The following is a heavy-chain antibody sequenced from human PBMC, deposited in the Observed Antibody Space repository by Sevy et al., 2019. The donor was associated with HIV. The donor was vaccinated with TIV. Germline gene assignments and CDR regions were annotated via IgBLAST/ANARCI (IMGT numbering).Heavy chain of an antibody. CDR3: ATALAYCGGDCDDCEYFQH. D-gene: IGHD2-21*02. V-gene: IGHV1-24*01. CDR1: GYTLTELS. J-gene: IGHJ1*01. Sequence: ASVKVSCKVSGYTLTELSMHWVRQAPGKGLEWMGGFDREDGETIYAQKFQGRVTMTEDTSTDTAYMELSSLRSEDTAEYYCATALAYCGGDCDDCEYFQHWGQGTLVTVSS. CDR2: FDREDGET.